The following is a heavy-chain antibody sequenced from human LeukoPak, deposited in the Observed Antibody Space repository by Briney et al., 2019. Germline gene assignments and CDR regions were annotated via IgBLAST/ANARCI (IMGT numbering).Heavy chain of an antibody. J-gene: IGHJ5*02. CDR1: GFTFSSYG. V-gene: IGHV3-23*01. D-gene: IGHD3-10*01. CDR2: ISGSGGST. Sequence: GGSLRLSCAASGFTFSSYGMSWVRQAPGKGLEWVSAISGSGGSTYYADSVKGRFTISRDNSKNTLYLQMNSLRAEDTAVYYCANGIYGSGVFDPWGQGTLVTVSS. CDR3: ANGIYGSGVFDP.